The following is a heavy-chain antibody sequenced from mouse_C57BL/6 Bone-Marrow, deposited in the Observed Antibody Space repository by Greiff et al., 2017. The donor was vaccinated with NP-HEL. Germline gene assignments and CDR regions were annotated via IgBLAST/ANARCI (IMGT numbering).Heavy chain of an antibody. CDR3: ARGDDGYYRFAY. D-gene: IGHD2-3*01. J-gene: IGHJ3*01. V-gene: IGHV1-54*01. CDR1: GYAFTNSL. CDR2: INPGSGGT. Sequence: QVQLQQSGAELVRPGTSVKVSCKASGYAFTNSLIEWVKQRPGQGLEWIGVINPGSGGTNYNEKFKGKATLTADKSSSTAYMQLSSLTSEDSAVYFCARGDDGYYRFAYWGKGTLVTVSA.